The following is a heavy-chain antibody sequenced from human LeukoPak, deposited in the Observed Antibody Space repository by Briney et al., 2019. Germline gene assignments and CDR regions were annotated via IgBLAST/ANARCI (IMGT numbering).Heavy chain of an antibody. V-gene: IGHV4-34*01. Sequence: SETLSLTCAVYGGSFSGYYWSWIRQPPGKGLEWIGEINHSGSTNYNPSLKSRVTISVDTSKNQFSLKLSSVTAADTAVYCCARRLVAGLYYYYYYYMDVWGKGTTVTVSS. CDR3: ARRLVAGLYYYYYYYMDV. D-gene: IGHD6-19*01. CDR1: GGSFSGYY. CDR2: INHSGST. J-gene: IGHJ6*03.